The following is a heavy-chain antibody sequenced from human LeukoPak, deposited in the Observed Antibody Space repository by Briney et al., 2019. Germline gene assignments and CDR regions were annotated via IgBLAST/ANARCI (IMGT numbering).Heavy chain of an antibody. J-gene: IGHJ4*02. CDR1: GFTFSSDA. CDR2: ISGSGGST. CDR3: AKELAAGVSPSFDY. Sequence: GGYLRLSRTASGFTFSSDAMSWVRQAPGKGLEWVSGISGSGGSTYYAASVKGRFTISRDNSKNTLYLQMNSLRAEDTAVYYCAKELAAGVSPSFDYWGQGTLVTVSS. V-gene: IGHV3-23*01. D-gene: IGHD6-13*01.